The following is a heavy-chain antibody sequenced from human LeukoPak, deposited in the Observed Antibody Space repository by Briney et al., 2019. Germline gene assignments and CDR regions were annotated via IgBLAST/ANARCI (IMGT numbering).Heavy chain of an antibody. D-gene: IGHD5-18*01. V-gene: IGHV4-59*01. CDR1: GGSISSYY. J-gene: IGHJ6*02. CDR2: IYYSGST. CDR3: ARDRRSYGSLGMDV. Sequence: SETLSLTCTVSGGSISSYYWSWIRQPPGKGLEWIGYIYYSGSTNYNPSLKSRVTISVDTSKNQFSLKLSSVTAADTAVYYCARDRRSYGSLGMDVWGQGTTVTVSS.